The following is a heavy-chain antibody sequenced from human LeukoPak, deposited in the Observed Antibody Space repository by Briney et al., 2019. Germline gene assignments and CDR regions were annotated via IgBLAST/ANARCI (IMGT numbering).Heavy chain of an antibody. J-gene: IGHJ5*02. Sequence: SETLSLTCTVSGGSITSYYWSWIRQPPGKGLEWIGYIYDTGSSNYNPSLKSRVTISVDTSKNQFSLNVSSVTAADTAVYYCAKSRDSSGYRNNWFDPWGQGTLVTVSS. CDR3: AKSRDSSGYRNNWFDP. CDR1: GGSITSYY. CDR2: IYDTGSS. V-gene: IGHV4-59*01. D-gene: IGHD3-22*01.